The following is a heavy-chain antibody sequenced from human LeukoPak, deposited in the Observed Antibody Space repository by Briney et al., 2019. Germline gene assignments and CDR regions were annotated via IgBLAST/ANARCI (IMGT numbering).Heavy chain of an antibody. V-gene: IGHV3-7*03. CDR3: AKDLGGYSSGWDFDY. CDR1: GFNFRDHW. Sequence: PGGSLRLSCAVSGFNFRDHWMDWVRQAPGKGLQWVGHIRNDGSETYYLDSLKGRFSISRDNTNNALYLQMNSLRAEDTAVYYCAKDLGGYSSGWDFDYWGQGTLVTVSS. J-gene: IGHJ4*02. D-gene: IGHD6-19*01. CDR2: IRNDGSET.